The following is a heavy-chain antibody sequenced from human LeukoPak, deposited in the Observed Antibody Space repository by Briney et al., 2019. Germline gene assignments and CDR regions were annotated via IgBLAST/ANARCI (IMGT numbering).Heavy chain of an antibody. D-gene: IGHD1-26*01. Sequence: SETLSLTCGVSGGSISRTNWWSWVRQPPGQGLEWIGEISLSGVTNYNPSLKSRVTMSLDRSKNHFSLTLTSVTAADTAVYYCSRESGAFSPFGYWGQGTLVTVSS. V-gene: IGHV4-4*02. J-gene: IGHJ4*02. CDR3: SRESGAFSPFGY. CDR1: GGSISRTNW. CDR2: ISLSGVT.